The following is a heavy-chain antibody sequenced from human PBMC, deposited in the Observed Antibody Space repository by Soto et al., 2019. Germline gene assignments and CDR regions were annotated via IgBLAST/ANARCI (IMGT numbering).Heavy chain of an antibody. CDR2: INTAGSST. D-gene: IGHD3-10*01. CDR3: AKGDYGSANSGYAFDL. J-gene: IGHJ3*01. V-gene: IGHV3-74*01. CDR1: GFTFNTYW. Sequence: HPGGSLRLSCAASGFTFNTYWMHWVRQAPGKGLVWVSRINTAGSSTTYADSVKGRFTISRDNAKNTLYLQMNSLRAEDTAVYYCAKGDYGSANSGYAFDLWGRGTMVTVSS.